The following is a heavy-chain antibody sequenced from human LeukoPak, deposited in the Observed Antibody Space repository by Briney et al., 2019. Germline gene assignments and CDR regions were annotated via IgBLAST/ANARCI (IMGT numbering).Heavy chain of an antibody. V-gene: IGHV3-23*01. D-gene: IGHD2-21*02. CDR2: LSGSDGGT. Sequence: GGSLRLSCAASGFTFSSYVMSGGRDAPGKGGWCVSSLSGSDGGTYYADSVKGRFTISRDNSKNTLYLHMNSLRAEDTAIYYCAKEGDRYYHYYMDVWGEGTTVTVSS. J-gene: IGHJ6*03. CDR1: GFTFSSYV. CDR3: AKEGDRYYHYYMDV.